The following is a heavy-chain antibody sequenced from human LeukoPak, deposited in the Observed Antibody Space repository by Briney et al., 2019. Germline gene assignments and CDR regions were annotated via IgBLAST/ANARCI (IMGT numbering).Heavy chain of an antibody. J-gene: IGHJ3*02. Sequence: SVKVSCKASGGTFSSYAISWVRQAPGQGLEWMGRIIPILGIANYAQKFQGRVTITADKSTSTAYMELSSLRSEDTAVYYCASRTGDLRVNAFDIWGQGTMVTVSS. CDR3: ASRTGDLRVNAFDI. D-gene: IGHD7-27*01. CDR1: GGTFSSYA. CDR2: IIPILGIA. V-gene: IGHV1-69*04.